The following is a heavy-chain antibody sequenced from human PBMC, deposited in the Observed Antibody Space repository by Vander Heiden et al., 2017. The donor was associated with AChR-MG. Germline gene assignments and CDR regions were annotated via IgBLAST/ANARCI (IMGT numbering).Heavy chain of an antibody. CDR3: ARVFGVPGGYSYGHTGSFYYGMDV. J-gene: IGHJ6*02. CDR1: GGTFSSYA. CDR2: IIPLLGIV. D-gene: IGHD5-18*01. Sequence: QVQLLQSGAEAKKPGSSVKVSCKVSGGTFSSYAISWVRQAPGQGLEWMGRIIPLLGIVNYAQRFQGRVTITADKSTITAYMELSSLGYEDTAVYYCARVFGVPGGYSYGHTGSFYYGMDVWGQGTTVSVSS. V-gene: IGHV1-69*04.